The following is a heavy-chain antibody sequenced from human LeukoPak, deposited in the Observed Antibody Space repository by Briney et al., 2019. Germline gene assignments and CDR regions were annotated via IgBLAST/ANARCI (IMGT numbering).Heavy chain of an antibody. V-gene: IGHV3-11*01. CDR2: IGGSGSII. J-gene: IGHJ3*01. CDR1: GFTFSDYY. D-gene: IGHD1-7*01. Sequence: PGGSLRLSCAASGFTFSDYYMGWIRQAPGKGLEWLSYIGGSGSIISYADSVKGRFTISRDNAKNSLFLQMNSLRAEDTAVYYCGRDFGLIGTKRSFDLWGQGTMVTVSS. CDR3: GRDFGLIGTKRSFDL.